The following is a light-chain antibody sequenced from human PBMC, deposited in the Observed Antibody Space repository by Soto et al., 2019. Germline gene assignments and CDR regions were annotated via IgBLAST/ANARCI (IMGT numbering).Light chain of an antibody. J-gene: IGLJ1*01. CDR3: NSYFSTSTPLYV. CDR1: SSDVGGYNF. V-gene: IGLV2-14*01. CDR2: EVS. Sequence: QSALTQPASVSGSPGQSITISCTGTSSDVGGYNFVSWYQQHPGKAPKLLIYEVSNRPSGVSNRFSGSKSGNTASLTISGLQSEDEADYYCNSYFSTSTPLYVFGTGTKVTVL.